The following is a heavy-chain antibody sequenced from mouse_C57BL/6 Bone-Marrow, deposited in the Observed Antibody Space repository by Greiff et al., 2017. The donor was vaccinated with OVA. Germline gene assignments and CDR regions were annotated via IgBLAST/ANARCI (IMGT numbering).Heavy chain of an antibody. J-gene: IGHJ3*01. D-gene: IGHD2-5*01. CDR1: GYTFTSYW. Sequence: VQLQQPGAELVKPGASVKLSCKASGYTFTSYWMQWVKQRPGQGLEWIGEIDPSDSYTNYNQKFKGKATLTVDTSSSTAYMQLSSLTSEDSAVYYCARNYSNYHFAYWGQGTLVTVSA. V-gene: IGHV1-50*01. CDR2: IDPSDSYT. CDR3: ARNYSNYHFAY.